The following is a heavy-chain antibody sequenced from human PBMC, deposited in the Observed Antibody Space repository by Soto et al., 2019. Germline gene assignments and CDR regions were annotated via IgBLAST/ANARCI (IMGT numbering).Heavy chain of an antibody. CDR1: GGTFSSYA. D-gene: IGHD6-6*01. Sequence: QVQLVQSGAEVKKHGSSVKVSCKASGGTFSSYAISWVRQAPGQGLEWMGGIIPIFSTANYAQKFQGRVTITADESTSTAYMELSSLRSEATAVYYCAREEYSSSPFDYWGQGTLVTVSS. CDR2: IIPIFSTA. J-gene: IGHJ4*02. CDR3: AREEYSSSPFDY. V-gene: IGHV1-69*01.